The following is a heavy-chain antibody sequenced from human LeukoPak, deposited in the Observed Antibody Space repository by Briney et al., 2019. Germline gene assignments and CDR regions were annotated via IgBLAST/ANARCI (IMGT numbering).Heavy chain of an antibody. Sequence: ASVKVSCKASGYTFTGYYIHWVRQAPGQGLEWMGWINPNSGGTNYAQKFQGRVTMTTDTSTSTAYMELRSLRSDDTAVYYCARDFGYDYYYYYYMDVWGKGTTVTISS. V-gene: IGHV1-2*02. CDR1: GYTFTGYY. CDR3: ARDFGYDYYYYYYMDV. D-gene: IGHD5-12*01. CDR2: INPNSGGT. J-gene: IGHJ6*03.